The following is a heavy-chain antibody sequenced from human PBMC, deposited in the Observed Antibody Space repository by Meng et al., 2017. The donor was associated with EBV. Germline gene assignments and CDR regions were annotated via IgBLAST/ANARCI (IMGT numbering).Heavy chain of an antibody. Sequence: GQLGQSGAEVTKAGSSGKVSCKTSGAPFRNYAISWVRQAPGQGLEWLGGFLPTLGAPNYAQKFHGRVSITADESTSTHYMDLSSLRSEDTAVYYCASESGRGYTPDYWGQGTLVTVSS. V-gene: IGHV1-69*01. CDR1: GAPFRNYA. J-gene: IGHJ4*02. D-gene: IGHD3-10*01. CDR2: FLPTLGAP. CDR3: ASESGRGYTPDY.